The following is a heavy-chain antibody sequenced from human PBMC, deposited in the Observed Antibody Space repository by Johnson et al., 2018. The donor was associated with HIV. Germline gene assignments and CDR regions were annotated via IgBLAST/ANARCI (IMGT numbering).Heavy chain of an antibody. Sequence: QVQLVESGGGVVQPGRSLRLSCAASGFTFSSYAMHWVRQAPGKGLEWVAVISYDGSNKYYADSVKGRFTISRDNSKNTLYLRMNSLRAEGTAVYYCASGQNAFDSWGQGTMVTVSS. J-gene: IGHJ3*02. CDR2: ISYDGSNK. CDR1: GFTFSSYA. V-gene: IGHV3-30-3*01. CDR3: ASGQNAFDS.